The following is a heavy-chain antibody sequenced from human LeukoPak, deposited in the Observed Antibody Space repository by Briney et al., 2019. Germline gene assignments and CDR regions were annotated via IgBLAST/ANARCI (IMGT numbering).Heavy chain of an antibody. CDR1: GFTFSSYW. J-gene: IGHJ3*02. D-gene: IGHD4-17*01. V-gene: IGHV3-7*01. CDR3: AKVTTVTTLALAEAFDI. CDR2: IKQDGSEK. Sequence: AGGSLRLSCAASGFTFSSYWMSWVRQAPGKGLEWVANIKQDGSEKYYVDSVKGRFTISRDNAKNSLYLQMNSLRAEDTAVYYCAKVTTVTTLALAEAFDIWGQGTMVTVSS.